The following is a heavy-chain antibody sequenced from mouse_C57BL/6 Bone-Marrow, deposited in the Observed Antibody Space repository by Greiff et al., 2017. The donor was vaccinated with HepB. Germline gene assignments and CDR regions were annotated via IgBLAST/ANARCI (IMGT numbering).Heavy chain of an antibody. D-gene: IGHD1-1*01. V-gene: IGHV1-15*01. Sequence: QVQLQQSGAELVRPGASVTLSCKASGYTFTDYEMHWVKQTPVHGLEWIGAIDPETGGTAYNQKFKGKAILTADKSSSTAYRELRSLTSEDSAVYYCTREGYYYGSSPCAYWGQGTLVTVSA. CDR2: IDPETGGT. CDR3: TREGYYYGSSPCAY. J-gene: IGHJ3*01. CDR1: GYTFTDYE.